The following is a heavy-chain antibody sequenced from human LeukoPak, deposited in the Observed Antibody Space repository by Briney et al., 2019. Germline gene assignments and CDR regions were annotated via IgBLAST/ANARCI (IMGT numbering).Heavy chain of an antibody. V-gene: IGHV3-11*01. J-gene: IGHJ6*03. CDR2: ISSSGSTI. CDR1: GFTFSDYY. D-gene: IGHD3-3*01. CDR3: ESGGLYYEFWSGYNYYYYYMDV. Sequence: PGGSLRLSCAASGFTFSDYYMSWIRQAPGKGLEWVSYISSSGSTIYYADSVKGRFTISRDNAKNSLYLQMNSLRAEDTACYYCESGGLYYEFWSGYNYYYYYMDVWGKGTTVTVSS.